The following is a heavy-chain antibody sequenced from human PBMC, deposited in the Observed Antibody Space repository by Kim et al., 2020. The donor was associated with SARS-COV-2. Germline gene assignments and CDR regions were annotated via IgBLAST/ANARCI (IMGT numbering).Heavy chain of an antibody. CDR3: AKQGYIFELHTYYGMDL. Sequence: GGSLRLSCAASGFSFNNYGMHWVRQAPGKGLEWVAFISYEGSKKQYPDSLKGRFTISRDYSKNTLYLQMNSLTAEDTAVYYCAKQGYIFELHTYYGMDLWGQGTTVTVSS. J-gene: IGHJ6*02. D-gene: IGHD1-26*01. CDR1: GFSFNNYG. V-gene: IGHV3-30*18. CDR2: ISYEGSKK.